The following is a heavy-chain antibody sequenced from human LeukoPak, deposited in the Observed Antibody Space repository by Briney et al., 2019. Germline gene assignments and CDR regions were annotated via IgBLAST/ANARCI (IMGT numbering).Heavy chain of an antibody. J-gene: IGHJ4*02. CDR3: TLYALGYCSSTSCSD. D-gene: IGHD2-2*01. Sequence: GSLRLSCAASGFTFSNAWMSWVRQAPGRGLEWVGRIKSKTDGGTTDYAAPVKGRFTISRDDSKNTLYLQMNSLKTEDTAVYYCTLYALGYCSSTSCSDWGQGTLVTVSS. CDR1: GFTFSNAW. CDR2: IKSKTDGGTT. V-gene: IGHV3-15*01.